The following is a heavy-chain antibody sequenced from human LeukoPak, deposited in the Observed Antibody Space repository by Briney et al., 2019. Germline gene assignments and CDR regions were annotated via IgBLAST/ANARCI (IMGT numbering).Heavy chain of an antibody. V-gene: IGHV3-21*01. D-gene: IGHD1-26*01. CDR3: AIDSANVVGAKSIFDY. CDR1: GFTFSSYS. CDR2: ISGSSSYI. Sequence: GGSLRLSCAASGFTFSSYSMNWVRQAPGKGLEWVSSISGSSSYIYYADSVKGRFTISRDNAKNSLHLQMSSLRAEDTAVYYCAIDSANVVGAKSIFDYWGQGALVTVSS. J-gene: IGHJ4*02.